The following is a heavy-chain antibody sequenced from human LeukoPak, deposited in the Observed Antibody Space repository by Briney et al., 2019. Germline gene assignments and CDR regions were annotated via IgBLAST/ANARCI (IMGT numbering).Heavy chain of an antibody. CDR1: GFTFRSYA. Sequence: GGSLRFSCAASGFTFRSYAMSWVRQAPGKGLEWVSAISGSGDSTYYADSVKGRFTISRDNSKNTLYLQMNSLRAEDTALYYCAKAHSSSWVVDYWGQGTPVTVSS. CDR2: ISGSGDST. V-gene: IGHV3-23*01. J-gene: IGHJ4*02. CDR3: AKAHSSSWVVDY. D-gene: IGHD6-13*01.